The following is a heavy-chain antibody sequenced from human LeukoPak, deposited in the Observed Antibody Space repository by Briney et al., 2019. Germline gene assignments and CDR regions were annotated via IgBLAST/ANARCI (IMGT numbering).Heavy chain of an antibody. CDR2: IYYSGST. CDR1: GGSISSYY. J-gene: IGHJ6*02. CDR3: ARWGSSSPRYYYYGMDV. D-gene: IGHD6-6*01. V-gene: IGHV4-59*08. Sequence: SETLSLTCTVSGGSISSYYWSWIRQPPGKGLEWIGYIYYSGSTNYNPSLKSRVTISVDTSKNQFSLKLSSVTAADTAVYYCARWGSSSPRYYYYGMDVRGQGTTVTVSS.